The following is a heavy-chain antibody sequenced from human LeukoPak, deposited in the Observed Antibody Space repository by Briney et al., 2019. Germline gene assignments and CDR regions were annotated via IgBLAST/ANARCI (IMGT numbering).Heavy chain of an antibody. CDR3: ARSPSPYSSGWYFDY. CDR1: GDSVSINSAA. V-gene: IGHV6-1*01. Sequence: SQTLSLTCAISGDSVSINSAAWNWIRQSPSRGLEWLGRTYQRSKWYNDYAVSVKSRITINPDIPKNQFSLQLNSVTPKDTAVYYCARSPSPYSSGWYFDYWGQGTLVTASS. J-gene: IGHJ4*02. D-gene: IGHD6-19*01. CDR2: TYQRSKWYN.